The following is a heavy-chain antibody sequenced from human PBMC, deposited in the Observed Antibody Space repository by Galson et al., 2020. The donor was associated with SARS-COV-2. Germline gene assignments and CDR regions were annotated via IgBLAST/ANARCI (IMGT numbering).Heavy chain of an antibody. D-gene: IGHD1-1*01. J-gene: IGHJ6*02. CDR1: GGTFSSYA. CDR3: ARERNRGHYYYGMDV. CDR2: IIPIFGTA. Sequence: SVKVSCKASGGTFSSYAISWVRQAPGQGLEWMGGIIPIFGTANYAQKFQGRVTITADESTSTAYMELSSLRSEDTAVYYCARERNRGHYYYGMDVWGQGTTVTVSS. V-gene: IGHV1-69*13.